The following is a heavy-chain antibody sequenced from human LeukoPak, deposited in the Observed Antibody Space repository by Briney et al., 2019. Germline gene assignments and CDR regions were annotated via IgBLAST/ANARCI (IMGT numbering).Heavy chain of an antibody. Sequence: ASVKVSCKASGYTFTSYGISWVRQAPGQGLEWIGWICAYNGNTNYAQKLQGRVTMTTDTSTSTAYMELRSLRSDDTAVYYCARDRFCSGGSCSNWFDPWGQGTLVTVSS. CDR2: ICAYNGNT. CDR1: GYTFTSYG. D-gene: IGHD2-15*01. V-gene: IGHV1-18*01. CDR3: ARDRFCSGGSCSNWFDP. J-gene: IGHJ5*02.